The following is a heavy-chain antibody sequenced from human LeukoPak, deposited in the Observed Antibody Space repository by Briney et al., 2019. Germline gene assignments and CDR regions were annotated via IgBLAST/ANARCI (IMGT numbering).Heavy chain of an antibody. J-gene: IGHJ4*02. CDR3: ARDLTVRCSGGSCYSAFDY. D-gene: IGHD2-15*01. V-gene: IGHV3-7*01. CDR1: GFTFSNCW. Sequence: GGSLRLSCAASGFTFSNCWMTWVRQAPGKGLEWVANIKQDGSEISYVDSVKGRFTISRDNAKNSLYLQMNNLGVEDTAVYYCARDLTVRCSGGSCYSAFDYWGQGTLVTVSS. CDR2: IKQDGSEI.